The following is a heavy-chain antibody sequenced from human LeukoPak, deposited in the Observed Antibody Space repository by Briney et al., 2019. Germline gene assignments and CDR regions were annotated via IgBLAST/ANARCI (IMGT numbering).Heavy chain of an antibody. CDR3: AKIGANVGF. J-gene: IGHJ4*02. Sequence: GGSLRLSCAASGFTFSSYAMSWVRQAPGKGLEWVSTISNNDGTTYYADSVKGRFTISRDNSKNTLYLQMNSLRAEDTAVYYCAKIGANVGFWGQGTLVTVSS. V-gene: IGHV3-23*01. CDR2: ISNNDGTT. D-gene: IGHD4/OR15-4a*01. CDR1: GFTFSSYA.